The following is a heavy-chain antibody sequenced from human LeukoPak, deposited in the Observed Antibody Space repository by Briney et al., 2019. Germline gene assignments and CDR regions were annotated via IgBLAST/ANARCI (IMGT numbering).Heavy chain of an antibody. D-gene: IGHD6-13*01. CDR2: IYTSGST. CDR1: GGSISGYF. J-gene: IGHJ6*02. V-gene: IGHV4-4*07. Sequence: SETLSLTCTVSGGSISGYFWSWIRQPAGKGLEWIGRIYTSGSTNYNPSLKSRVTMSVDTSKNQFSLKLSSVTAADTAVYYCARGGIAAAGPYYYYGMDVWGQGTTVTVSS. CDR3: ARGGIAAAGPYYYYGMDV.